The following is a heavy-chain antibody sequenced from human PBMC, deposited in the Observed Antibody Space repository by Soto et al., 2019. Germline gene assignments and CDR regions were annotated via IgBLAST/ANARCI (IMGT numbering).Heavy chain of an antibody. Sequence: SLRLSCTASGFTFGDYAMSWFRQAPGKGLEWVGFIRSKAYGGTTEYAASVKGRFTISRDDSKSIAYLQMNSLKTEDTAVYYCTRNGFLLWFGELIWFDPWGQGTLVTVSS. CDR3: TRNGFLLWFGELIWFDP. CDR2: IRSKAYGGTT. V-gene: IGHV3-49*03. CDR1: GFTFGDYA. D-gene: IGHD3-10*01. J-gene: IGHJ5*02.